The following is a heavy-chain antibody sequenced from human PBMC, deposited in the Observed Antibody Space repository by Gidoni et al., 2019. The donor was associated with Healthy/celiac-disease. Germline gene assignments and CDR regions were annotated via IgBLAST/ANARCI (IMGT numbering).Heavy chain of an antibody. J-gene: IGHJ2*01. CDR2: IIPIFGTA. CDR3: ARDRWYDSSGYYSLQGYFDL. V-gene: IGHV1-69*01. CDR1: GGTFSSYA. D-gene: IGHD3-22*01. Sequence: QVQLVQSGAEVKKPGSSVKVYCKASGGTFSSYAIRWVRQAPGQGLEWMGGIIPIFGTAKYAQKFQGRVTITADESTSTAYMELSSLRSEDTAVYYCARDRWYDSSGYYSLQGYFDLWGRGTLVTVSS.